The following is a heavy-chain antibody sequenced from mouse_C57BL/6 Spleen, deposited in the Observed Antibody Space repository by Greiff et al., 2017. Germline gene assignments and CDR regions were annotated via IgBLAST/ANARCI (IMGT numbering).Heavy chain of an antibody. J-gene: IGHJ2*01. Sequence: QVQLQQSGPELVKPGASVKISCKASGYAFSSSWMNWVKQRPGKGLEWIGRIYPGDGDTNYNGKFKGKATLTADKSSSTAYMQLSSLTSEDSAVYFCAPGLLRHVDYWGQGTTLTVSS. CDR2: IYPGDGDT. D-gene: IGHD2-3*01. CDR3: APGLLRHVDY. V-gene: IGHV1-82*01. CDR1: GYAFSSSW.